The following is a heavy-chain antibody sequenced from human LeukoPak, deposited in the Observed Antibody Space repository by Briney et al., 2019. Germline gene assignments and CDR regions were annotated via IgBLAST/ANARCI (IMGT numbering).Heavy chain of an antibody. D-gene: IGHD2-21*02. V-gene: IGHV1-46*01. CDR2: IYPRDGST. CDR1: GYSFTNNY. Sequence: ASVKVSCKASGYSFTNNYIHWVRQAPGQGLEWMGMIYPRDGSTSYAQRFQDRVTVTRDTSTSTVHMELSSLRSEDTAVYYCARFGVTAISTFAGAFDIWGQGTMVTVSS. CDR3: ARFGVTAISTFAGAFDI. J-gene: IGHJ3*02.